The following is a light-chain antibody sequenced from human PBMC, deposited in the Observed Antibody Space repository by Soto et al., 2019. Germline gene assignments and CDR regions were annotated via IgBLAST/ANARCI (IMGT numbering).Light chain of an antibody. CDR1: QSINSW. J-gene: IGKJ2*02. CDR3: QQYNGYSGT. Sequence: DTQMTQSPSTLSVSVGDRVTITCRASQSINSWLAWYQQKPGKAPKLLIYKASNLESGVPSRFSGSASGTVFTLTISSLQPDELATYYCQQYNGYSGTFGQGTKLEIK. CDR2: KAS. V-gene: IGKV1-5*03.